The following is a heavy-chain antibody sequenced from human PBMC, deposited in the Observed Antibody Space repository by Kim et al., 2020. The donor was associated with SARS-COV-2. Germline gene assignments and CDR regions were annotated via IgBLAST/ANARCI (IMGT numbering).Heavy chain of an antibody. CDR1: GFTVSNNY. V-gene: IGHV3-53*01. CDR2: FYSDGTT. Sequence: GGSLRLSCAASGFTVSNNYMSWVRQAPGKGLEWVSVFYSDGTTYYAVSVLGRFTISRDNSKNTLYLQMNSLRGDDTAVYYCARGLVVLPSLAYSLDVWGQGTTVTVSS. J-gene: IGHJ6*02. CDR3: ARGLVVLPSLAYSLDV. D-gene: IGHD3-22*01.